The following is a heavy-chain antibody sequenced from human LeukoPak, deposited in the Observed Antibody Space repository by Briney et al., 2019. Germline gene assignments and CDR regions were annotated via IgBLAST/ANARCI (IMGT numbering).Heavy chain of an antibody. D-gene: IGHD3-10*01. V-gene: IGHV1-18*04. Sequence: GASVKVSCKASGYTFTSYGISWVRQAPGQGLEWMGWISAYNGNTNYAQKLQGRVTMTTDTSPSTAYMELRSLRSDDTAVYYCAREGSDYYGSGSYYNHFDYWGQGTLVTVSS. CDR1: GYTFTSYG. J-gene: IGHJ4*02. CDR3: AREGSDYYGSGSYYNHFDY. CDR2: ISAYNGNT.